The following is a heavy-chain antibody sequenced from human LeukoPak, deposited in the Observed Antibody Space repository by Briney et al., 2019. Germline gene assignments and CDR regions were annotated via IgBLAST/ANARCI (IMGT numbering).Heavy chain of an antibody. D-gene: IGHD3-22*01. J-gene: IGHJ4*02. CDR2: IYYSGST. CDR1: GGSISSSSYY. V-gene: IGHV4-39*01. Sequence: PSETLSLTCTVSGGSISSSSYYWGWIRQPPGRGLEWIGSIYYSGSTYYNPSLKSRVTISVDTSENQFSLKLSSVTAADTAVYYCRGYREITMIVVGGYYFDYWGQGTLVTVSS. CDR3: RGYREITMIVVGGYYFDY.